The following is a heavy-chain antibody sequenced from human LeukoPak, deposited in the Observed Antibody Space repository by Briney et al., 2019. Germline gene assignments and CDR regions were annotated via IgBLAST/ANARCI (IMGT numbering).Heavy chain of an antibody. CDR3: ARGPSSGGTSRLVQRDWFDP. D-gene: IGHD2-15*01. V-gene: IGHV4-39*07. CDR1: GGSISGSSYY. CDR2: IYYSGTT. J-gene: IGHJ5*02. Sequence: PSEALSLTCTVSGGSISGSSYYWGWIRQPPGKGLEWIGCIYYSGTTYYNPSLKSRVTISVDTSKNQFSLKLSSVTAADTAVYYCARGPSSGGTSRLVQRDWFDPWGQGTLVTVSS.